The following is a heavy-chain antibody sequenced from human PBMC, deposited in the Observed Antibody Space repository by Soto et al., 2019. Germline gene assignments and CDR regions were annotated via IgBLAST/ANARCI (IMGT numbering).Heavy chain of an antibody. CDR2: ISSSSSYI. J-gene: IGHJ4*02. CDR1: GFTFSSYS. V-gene: IGHV3-21*01. CDR3: ASRERGYCSGGSCSPFDY. D-gene: IGHD2-15*01. Sequence: EVQLVASGGGLVKPGGSLRLSCAASGFTFSSYSMSWVRQAPGKGLEWVSSISSSSSYIYYADSVKGRFTISRDNAKNSLYLQMSSLRAEDTAVYYCASRERGYCSGGSCSPFDYWGQGTLVTVSS.